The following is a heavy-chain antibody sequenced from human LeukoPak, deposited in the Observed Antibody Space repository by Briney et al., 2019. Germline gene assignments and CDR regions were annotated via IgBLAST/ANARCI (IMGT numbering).Heavy chain of an antibody. J-gene: IGHJ4*02. CDR1: GFTFSRYP. Sequence: GGSLRLSCAASGFTFSRYPMHWVRQAPGKGLEWVAVLSSDGTDKHYADSVKGRFTISRDNSKNTLYLQMNSLRGEDTAVYYCAGDLSGAADYYFDYWGQGTLVTVSS. CDR3: AGDLSGAADYYFDY. CDR2: LSSDGTDK. D-gene: IGHD6-19*01. V-gene: IGHV3-30-3*01.